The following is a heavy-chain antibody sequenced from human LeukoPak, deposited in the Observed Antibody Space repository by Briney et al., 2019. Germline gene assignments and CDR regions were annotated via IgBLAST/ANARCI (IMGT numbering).Heavy chain of an antibody. CDR2: IYSDGRH. Sequence: SETLSLACIVSGASISSYSWSWIRQPAGKGLEWIGRIYSDGRHDYNPSLKSRVTMSLDTSKNHFSLKLNSVTAADTAVYCCARGEGYFDWPRSWGQGTLVTVSS. D-gene: IGHD3-9*01. J-gene: IGHJ1*01. CDR1: GASISSYS. CDR3: ARGEGYFDWPRS. V-gene: IGHV4-4*07.